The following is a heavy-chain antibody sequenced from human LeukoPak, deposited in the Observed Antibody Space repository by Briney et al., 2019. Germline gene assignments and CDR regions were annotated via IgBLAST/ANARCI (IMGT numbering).Heavy chain of an antibody. Sequence: SETLSLTCTVSGGSISSYYWSWIRQPPGKGLEWIGYIYYSGSANYNPSLKSRVTISVDTSKNQFSLKLSSVTAADTAVYYCARDRLGAFDYWGQGTLVTVSS. CDR1: GGSISSYY. J-gene: IGHJ4*02. V-gene: IGHV4-59*01. CDR2: IYYSGSA. D-gene: IGHD3-16*01. CDR3: ARDRLGAFDY.